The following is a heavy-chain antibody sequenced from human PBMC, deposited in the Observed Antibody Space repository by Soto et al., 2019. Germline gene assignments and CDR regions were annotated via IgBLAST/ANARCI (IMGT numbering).Heavy chain of an antibody. Sequence: SETLSLTCAVYGGSFSGYYWSWIRQPPGKGLEWIGEVNHSGSTNYNPSLKSRVTISLDTSNNQFSLKLSSVTAADTAVYFCARMGYCSSTGCSAVRTLYYFDYWGQGTLVTV. CDR1: GGSFSGYY. V-gene: IGHV4-34*01. D-gene: IGHD2-2*01. J-gene: IGHJ4*02. CDR3: ARMGYCSSTGCSAVRTLYYFDY. CDR2: VNHSGST.